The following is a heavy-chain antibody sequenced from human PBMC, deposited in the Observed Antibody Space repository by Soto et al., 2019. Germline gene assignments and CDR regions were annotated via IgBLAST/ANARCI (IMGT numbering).Heavy chain of an antibody. CDR3: AKKIVVVPAASFGENGMDV. D-gene: IGHD2-2*01. Sequence: QVQLVESGGGVVQPGRSLRLSCAASGFTFSSYGVHWVRQAPGKGLEWVAVISYDGSNKYYADSVKGRFTISRDNSKNTLYLQMNSLRAEDTAVYYCAKKIVVVPAASFGENGMDVWGQGTTVTVSS. CDR1: GFTFSSYG. J-gene: IGHJ6*02. CDR2: ISYDGSNK. V-gene: IGHV3-30*18.